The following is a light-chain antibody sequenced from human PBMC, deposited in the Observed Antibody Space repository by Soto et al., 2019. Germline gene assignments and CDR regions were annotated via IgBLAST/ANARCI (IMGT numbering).Light chain of an antibody. CDR2: DAS. CDR1: QSVSSY. J-gene: IGKJ5*01. V-gene: IGKV3-11*01. CDR3: QQRSNWPQIT. Sequence: ETVWTQSPATLSLSPGESATLSCRASQSVSSYLAWYQERPCQAHRLIIYDASNRATGIPARFSGSVSGTDLNLTIRSLEAEDLAIYYGQQRSNWPQITVGQWTRLEIK.